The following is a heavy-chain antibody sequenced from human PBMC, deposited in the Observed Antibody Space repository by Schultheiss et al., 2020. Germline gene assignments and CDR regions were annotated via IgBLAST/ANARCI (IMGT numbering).Heavy chain of an antibody. D-gene: IGHD3-9*01. Sequence: SETLSLTCTVSGGSISTYYWSWIRQPPGKGLEWIGYTYHSGSPDYNPSLKSRVTISLDTSKNQVSLNLRSVTAADTAVYYCAATGYDDWIDPWGQGTLVTVSS. CDR2: TYHSGSP. CDR3: AATGYDDWIDP. V-gene: IGHV4-59*01. J-gene: IGHJ5*02. CDR1: GGSISTYY.